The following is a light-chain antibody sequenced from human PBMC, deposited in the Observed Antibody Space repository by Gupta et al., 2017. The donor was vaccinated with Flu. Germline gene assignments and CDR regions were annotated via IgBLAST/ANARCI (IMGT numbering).Light chain of an antibody. CDR3: QQRVDSPLA. CDR1: QPISSY. J-gene: IGKJ4*01. CDR2: VAS. Sequence: DIQMTQSPSSLSASVGDRVTISCRASQPISSYLNWYQQKPGKAPKLLLQVASSLQSGVPSTFSGSRSATDFTLTINRRQPQDVATYHCQQRVDSPLAFGGGTKVEI. V-gene: IGKV1-39*01.